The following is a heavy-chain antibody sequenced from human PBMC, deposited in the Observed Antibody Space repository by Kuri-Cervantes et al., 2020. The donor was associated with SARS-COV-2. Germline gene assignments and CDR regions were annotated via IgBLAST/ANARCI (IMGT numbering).Heavy chain of an antibody. D-gene: IGHD5-18*01. J-gene: IGHJ3*02. CDR2: IYYSGST. CDR1: GGSISSSSYY. Sequence: SETLSLTCTVSGGSISSSSYYWGWIRQPPGKGLEWIGSIYYSGSTYYNPSLKSRVTISVDTSKNQFSLKLSSVTAADMAVYYCARDGYSYGLGPRGAFDIWGQGTMVTVSS. CDR3: ARDGYSYGLGPRGAFDI. V-gene: IGHV4-39*02.